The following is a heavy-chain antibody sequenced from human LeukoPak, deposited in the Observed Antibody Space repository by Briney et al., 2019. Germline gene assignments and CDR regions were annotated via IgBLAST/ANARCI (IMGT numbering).Heavy chain of an antibody. CDR1: GFTFDDYA. J-gene: IGHJ2*01. Sequence: GGSLRLSCAASGFTFDDYAMHWVRQAPGKGLEWVSGISWNSGSIGYADSVKGRFTISRDNAKNSLYLQMNSLRAEDTALYYCAKAPGSAYGGNRWYFDLWGRGTLVTVSS. V-gene: IGHV3-9*01. CDR3: AKAPGSAYGGNRWYFDL. D-gene: IGHD4-23*01. CDR2: ISWNSGSI.